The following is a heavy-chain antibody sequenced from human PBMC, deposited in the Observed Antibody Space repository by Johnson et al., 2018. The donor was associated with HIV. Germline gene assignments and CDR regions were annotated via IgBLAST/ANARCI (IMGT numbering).Heavy chain of an antibody. Sequence: QGQLVETGGYLVKPGGSLRLSCVASGFVFSDSHMSWIRQAPGKGLEWISYVSSGGSSIYYADSVKGRFTISRDNAKNSLYLQMNSLRAEDTAVYYCARELRGGHTDAFDIWGQGTMVTVSS. CDR1: GFVFSDSH. J-gene: IGHJ3*02. V-gene: IGHV3-11*04. D-gene: IGHD5-18*01. CDR3: ARELRGGHTDAFDI. CDR2: VSSGGSSI.